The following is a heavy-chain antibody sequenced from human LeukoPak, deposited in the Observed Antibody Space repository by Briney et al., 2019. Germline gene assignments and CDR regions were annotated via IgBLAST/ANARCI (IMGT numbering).Heavy chain of an antibody. CDR3: TSQHSSSSTY. V-gene: IGHV3-73*01. CDR1: GFTFSGST. D-gene: IGHD6-6*01. Sequence: GGPLRLSCAASGFTFSGSTMHWVRQASGKGLEWVGRIKSEVNGFATAYAASVEGRFTVSRDDSKNTAYLQMNSLKTEDTAVYYCTSQHSSSSTYWGQGTLVTVSS. CDR2: IKSEVNGFAT. J-gene: IGHJ4*02.